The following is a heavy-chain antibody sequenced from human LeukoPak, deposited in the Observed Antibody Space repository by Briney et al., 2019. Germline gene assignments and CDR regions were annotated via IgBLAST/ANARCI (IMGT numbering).Heavy chain of an antibody. CDR1: GGSISSYY. CDR2: IYYSGST. J-gene: IGHJ6*03. Sequence: NPSETLSLTCTVSGGSISSYYWSWIRQPPGKGLEWIGYIYYSGSTNYNPSLKRRVTISLDTSTNQFSLKLSSLTAADTAVYYCARHGGPEVLPGYYYYYYMDVWGKGTTVTVSS. V-gene: IGHV4-59*08. CDR3: ARHGGPEVLPGYYYYYYMDV.